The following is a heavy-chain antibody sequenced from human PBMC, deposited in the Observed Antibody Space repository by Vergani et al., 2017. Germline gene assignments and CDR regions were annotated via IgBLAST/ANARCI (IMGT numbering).Heavy chain of an antibody. J-gene: IGHJ4*02. CDR1: GFTFSSYG. Sequence: QVQLVESGGGLVKPGRSLRLSCAASGFTFSSYGMHWVRQAPGKGLEWVAVISYDGSNKYYADSVKGRFTISRDNSKNTLYLQMNSLRAEDTAVYYCAKAPVRGLVADYYFDYWGQGTLVTVSS. V-gene: IGHV3-30*18. D-gene: IGHD2-8*02. CDR2: ISYDGSNK. CDR3: AKAPVRGLVADYYFDY.